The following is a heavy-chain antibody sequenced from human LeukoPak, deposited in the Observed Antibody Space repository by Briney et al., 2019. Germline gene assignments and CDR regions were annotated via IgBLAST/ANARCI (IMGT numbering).Heavy chain of an antibody. V-gene: IGHV1-46*01. D-gene: IGHD3-22*01. CDR2: INPSGGST. J-gene: IGHJ5*02. CDR3: ARVGNYYDSTIRPWFDP. CDR1: GYTFTSYY. Sequence: ASVKVSCKASGYTFTSYYMHWVRQAPGQGLEWMGIINPSGGSTSYAQKFQGRVTMTRDTSTSTVYMELSSLRSEDTAVYYCARVGNYYDSTIRPWFDPWGQGTLVTVSS.